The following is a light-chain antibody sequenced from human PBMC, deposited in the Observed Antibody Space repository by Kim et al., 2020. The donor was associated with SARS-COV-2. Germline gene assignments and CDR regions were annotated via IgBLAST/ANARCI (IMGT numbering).Light chain of an antibody. V-gene: IGLV1-47*01. Sequence: GQTVTISCSGGRANIGNNFVFWYRHLPGAAPRLLMYRNDQRPSGVPDRISGSKSGTSASLAISDLRSEDEADYFCASWDDTLNSQLFGGGTQLTVL. CDR1: RANIGNNF. CDR2: RND. CDR3: ASWDDTLNSQL. J-gene: IGLJ3*02.